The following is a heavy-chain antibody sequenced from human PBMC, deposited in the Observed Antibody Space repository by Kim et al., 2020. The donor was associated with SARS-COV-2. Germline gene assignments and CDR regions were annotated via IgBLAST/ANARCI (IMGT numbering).Heavy chain of an antibody. CDR3: ARDRGEKAFDI. D-gene: IGHD3-10*01. J-gene: IGHJ3*02. CDR2: T. Sequence: TNSPGSVTGQFPISRDNSKNSLYLQMNSLRAGDTAVYYCARDRGEKAFDIWGQGTMVTVSS. V-gene: IGHV3-13*01.